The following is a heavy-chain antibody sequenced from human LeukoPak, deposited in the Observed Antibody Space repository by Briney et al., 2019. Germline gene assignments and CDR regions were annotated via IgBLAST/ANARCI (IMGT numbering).Heavy chain of an antibody. Sequence: PSETLSLTCSVSGDSITGYFWSWIRQPAGKGLEWIGRMSSSGISTYSPSLKSRVTISIDTSRNQFSMNLNSVTAADTAVYYCARQAYWGQGTLVTVSS. CDR3: ARQAY. J-gene: IGHJ4*02. CDR1: GDSITGYF. V-gene: IGHV4-4*07. CDR2: MSSSGIS.